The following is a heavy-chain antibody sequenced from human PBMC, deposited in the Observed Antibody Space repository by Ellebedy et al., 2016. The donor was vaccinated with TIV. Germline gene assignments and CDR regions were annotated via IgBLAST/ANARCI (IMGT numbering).Heavy chain of an antibody. D-gene: IGHD3-10*01. Sequence: PGGSLRLSCAASGFTFSSYPMNWVRQAPGKGLEWVAVIWSDGTNKYYADSGKGRFTISRDNSKNTLDLQMNSLRAEDTAVYYCARASTPTYGCFDFWGQGTLVTVSS. V-gene: IGHV3-33*08. CDR3: ARASTPTYGCFDF. CDR1: GFTFSSYP. J-gene: IGHJ4*02. CDR2: IWSDGTNK.